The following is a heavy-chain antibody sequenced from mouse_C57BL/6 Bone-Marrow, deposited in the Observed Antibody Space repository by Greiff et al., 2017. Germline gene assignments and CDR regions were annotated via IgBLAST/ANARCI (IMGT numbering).Heavy chain of an antibody. CDR3: ARLGGYGYWYVDV. Sequence: QVQLQQPGAELVRPGSSVKLSCKASGYTFTSYWMHWVKQRPIQGLEWIGNIDPSDSETHYNQKFKDKATLSVDKSSSTAYMQLSSLTSEDSAVYYCARLGGYGYWYVDVGGTGTTVTVSS. CDR1: GYTFTSYW. J-gene: IGHJ1*03. CDR2: IDPSDSET. D-gene: IGHD2-10*02. V-gene: IGHV1-52*01.